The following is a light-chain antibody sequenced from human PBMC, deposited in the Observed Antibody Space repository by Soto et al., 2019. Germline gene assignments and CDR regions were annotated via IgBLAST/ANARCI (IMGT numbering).Light chain of an antibody. V-gene: IGLV2-14*01. Sequence: QSALTQPASVSGSPGQSITISCTGTSSDVGGYNYVSWYQQHPGKAPKLMIYEVRNRPPGVSDRFSGSKSGNTASLTISGLQAEDEADYYCSSHTNIGSRVFGTGTQLTVL. CDR1: SSDVGGYNY. CDR3: SSHTNIGSRV. CDR2: EVR. J-gene: IGLJ1*01.